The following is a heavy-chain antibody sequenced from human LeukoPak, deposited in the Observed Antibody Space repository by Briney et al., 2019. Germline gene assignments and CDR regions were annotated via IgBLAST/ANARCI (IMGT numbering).Heavy chain of an antibody. Sequence: SETLSLTCTVSGGSISSYYWSWIRQPPGKELEWIGYIYYSGSTNYNPSLKSRVTISVDTSKNQFSLKLSSVTAADTAVYYCARAESGFYDSSGYYSDYWGQGTLVTVSS. D-gene: IGHD3-22*01. V-gene: IGHV4-59*01. CDR2: IYYSGST. CDR3: ARAESGFYDSSGYYSDY. CDR1: GGSISSYY. J-gene: IGHJ4*02.